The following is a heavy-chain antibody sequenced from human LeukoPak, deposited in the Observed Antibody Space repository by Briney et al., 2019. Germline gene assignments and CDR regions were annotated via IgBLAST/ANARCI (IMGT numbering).Heavy chain of an antibody. CDR3: ARVRSWFDP. CDR1: GGSISSYY. CDR2: IYYSGST. J-gene: IGHJ5*02. V-gene: IGHV4-59*01. Sequence: SETLSLTCTVSGGSISSYYWSWIRQPPGKGLEWIGYIYYSGSTNYNPSLKSRVTISVDTSKNQFSLKLSSVTAADTAVYYCARVRSWFDPWGQGTLVTVSS.